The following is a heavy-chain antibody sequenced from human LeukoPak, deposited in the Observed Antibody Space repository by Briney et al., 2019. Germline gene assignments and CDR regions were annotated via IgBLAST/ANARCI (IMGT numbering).Heavy chain of an antibody. CDR1: GGTFSSYA. V-gene: IGHV1-69*13. Sequence: SVKVSCKASGGTFSSYAISWVRQAPGQGLEWMGGIIPIFGTANYAQKFQGRVTITADESTSTAYMELSSLRSEDTAVYYCARRSDYYSWFDPWGQGTLVTVSS. D-gene: IGHD2-21*02. J-gene: IGHJ5*02. CDR2: IIPIFGTA. CDR3: ARRSDYYSWFDP.